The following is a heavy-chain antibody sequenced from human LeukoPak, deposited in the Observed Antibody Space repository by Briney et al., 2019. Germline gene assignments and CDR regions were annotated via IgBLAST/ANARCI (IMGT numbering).Heavy chain of an antibody. CDR1: GFTVSSNY. Sequence: PGGSLRLSCAASGFTVSSNYMSWVRQAPGKGLEWVSVIYSGGSTYYADSVKGRFTISRDNSKNTLYLQMNSLRAEDTAVYYCAGDSFGYWRAFDIWGQGTMVTVSS. J-gene: IGHJ3*02. V-gene: IGHV3-66*02. CDR2: IYSGGST. CDR3: AGDSFGYWRAFDI. D-gene: IGHD2-15*01.